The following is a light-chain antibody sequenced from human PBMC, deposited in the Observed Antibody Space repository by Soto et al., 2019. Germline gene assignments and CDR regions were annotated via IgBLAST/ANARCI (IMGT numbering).Light chain of an antibody. Sequence: IVVTQSPGTLSLSPGERATLSCRASQRVSSGYVAWYQQKPGQAPRLLIYGASSRATGIPDRFRASASGTDFTLTISRLEPEDFAVYFCQQYGGSPAITFGQGTRLEIK. CDR3: QQYGGSPAIT. J-gene: IGKJ5*01. V-gene: IGKV3-20*01. CDR2: GAS. CDR1: QRVSSGY.